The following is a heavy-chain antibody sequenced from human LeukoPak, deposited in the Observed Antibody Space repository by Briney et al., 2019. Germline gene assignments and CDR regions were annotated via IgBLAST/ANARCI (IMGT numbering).Heavy chain of an antibody. CDR1: GDSVSSVY. D-gene: IGHD1-14*01. CDR2: IYYNGYT. J-gene: IGHJ4*02. CDR3: ARHRRNLNEDRFREGEPNFDY. Sequence: SETLSLTCNVSGDSVSSVYWSWIRQPPGKGLEWIGYIYYNGYTDYNPSLKSRVTISVDTSKNQLSLHMSSVTASDSAIYYCARHRRNLNEDRFREGEPNFDYWGQGTLVTVSS. V-gene: IGHV4-59*08.